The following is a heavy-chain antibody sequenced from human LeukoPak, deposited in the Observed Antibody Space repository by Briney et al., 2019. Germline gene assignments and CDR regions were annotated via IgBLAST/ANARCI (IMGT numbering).Heavy chain of an antibody. CDR3: ARGRNTEGYYYGSGSYDY. CDR1: GFTFSSYS. Sequence: PGGSLRLSCAASGFTFSSYSMNWVRQAPGKGLEWVSYISSSSSTIYYADSVKGRFTISRDNAKNSLYLQMNSLRAEDTAVYYCARGRNTEGYYYGSGSYDYWGPGTLGSVSS. D-gene: IGHD3-10*01. V-gene: IGHV3-48*01. J-gene: IGHJ4*02. CDR2: ISSSSSTI.